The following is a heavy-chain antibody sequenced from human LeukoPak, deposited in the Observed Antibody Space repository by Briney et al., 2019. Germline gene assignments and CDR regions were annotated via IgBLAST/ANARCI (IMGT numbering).Heavy chain of an antibody. V-gene: IGHV3-23*01. Sequence: GGSLRLSCAASGFTFSSYAMSWVRQAPGKGLEWVSAIGGSGGSTYYSDSVKGRFTISRDNSKNTLYLQMHSLRAEDTAVYYCARCRIGELSTFDYWGQGTLVTVSS. D-gene: IGHD3-10*01. CDR1: GFTFSSYA. J-gene: IGHJ4*02. CDR2: IGGSGGST. CDR3: ARCRIGELSTFDY.